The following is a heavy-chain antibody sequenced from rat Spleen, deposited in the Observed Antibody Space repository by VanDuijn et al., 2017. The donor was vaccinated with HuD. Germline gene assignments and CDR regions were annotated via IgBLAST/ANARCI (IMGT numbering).Heavy chain of an antibody. D-gene: IGHD1-2*01. CDR2: ISYDGSST. CDR3: TRHFSPADYYSSFPVLY. Sequence: EVQLVESGGGLVQPGRSLKVSCAALGFTFSNYYMAWVRQAPTKGLEWVATISYDGSSTYYRDSVKGRFTISRDNAKSTLYLQMDSLRSEDTATYYCTRHFSPADYYSSFPVLYWGQGTLVTVSS. V-gene: IGHV5-29*01. J-gene: IGHJ3*01. CDR1: GFTFSNYY.